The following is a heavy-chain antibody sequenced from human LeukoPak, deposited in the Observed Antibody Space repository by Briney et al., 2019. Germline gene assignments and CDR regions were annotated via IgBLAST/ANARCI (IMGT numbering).Heavy chain of an antibody. CDR3: ARHARRDAYNPNDY. J-gene: IGHJ4*02. Sequence: PSETLSLSCTVSGGSISSYYWSWIRQPPGKELQWIGYIHSTGTTKFGPSLESRVTMSVDTSKNQFSLKLSSVTAADTAVYYCARHARRDAYNPNDYWGQGTLVTVSS. CDR2: IHSTGTT. V-gene: IGHV4-4*09. D-gene: IGHD5-24*01. CDR1: GGSISSYY.